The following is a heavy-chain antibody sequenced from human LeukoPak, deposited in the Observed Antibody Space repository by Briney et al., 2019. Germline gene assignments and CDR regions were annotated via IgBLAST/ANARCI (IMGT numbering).Heavy chain of an antibody. CDR3: ARETGSAVGSTDFDY. D-gene: IGHD4-17*01. CDR2: LYSGGSA. J-gene: IGHJ4*02. CDR1: GFTISSNY. V-gene: IGHV3-53*01. Sequence: GGSLRLSCAASGFTISSNYMSWVRQAPGKGLEWVSVLYSGGSAYYADSVRGRFTISRDNSKNTLYLQMSSLRAEDTAVYYCARETGSAVGSTDFDYWGQGTLVTVSS.